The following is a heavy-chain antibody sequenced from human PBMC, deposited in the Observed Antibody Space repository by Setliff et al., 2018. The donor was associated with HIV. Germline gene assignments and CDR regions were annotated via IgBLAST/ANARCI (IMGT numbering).Heavy chain of an antibody. Sequence: GGSLRLSCAASGFIFSTFPMHWVRQAPGKGLEWVAVMSGDANSQYYADSVRGRFTISRDNSKNTLYLQMNSLRAEDTAVYYCAKMGSPVGPDAFDIWGQGTMVTVSS. CDR1: GFIFSTFP. CDR2: MSGDANSQ. J-gene: IGHJ3*02. CDR3: AKMGSPVGPDAFDI. V-gene: IGHV3-30*07. D-gene: IGHD2-8*01.